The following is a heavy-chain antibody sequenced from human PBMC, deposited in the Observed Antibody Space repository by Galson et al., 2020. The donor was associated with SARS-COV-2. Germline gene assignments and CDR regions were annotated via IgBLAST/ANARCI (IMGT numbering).Heavy chain of an antibody. CDR1: GGSISSTSYY. CDR3: AGETVMVRGVLIMDGNWFDP. D-gene: IGHD3-10*01. V-gene: IGHV4-39*01. CDR2: IYYAGST. Sequence: PSQTLSLTCTVSGGSISSTSYYWGWLRQPPGQGLQWIGSIYYAGSTYYNPSLKSRVTISVDTSKNQFSLKLSSVTAADTAVYYCAGETVMVRGVLIMDGNWFDPWGQGTLVTVSS. J-gene: IGHJ5*02.